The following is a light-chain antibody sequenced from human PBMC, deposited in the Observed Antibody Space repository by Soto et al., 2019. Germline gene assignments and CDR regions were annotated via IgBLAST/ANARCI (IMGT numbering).Light chain of an antibody. J-gene: IGKJ1*01. Sequence: EIVMTPSPATLSVSPVEGATLSCRASQSVSSKLAWYQQTPGQAPRLLIYGASTRATGIPARFSGSGSGTEFTLIISSLQSEDSAVYYCQQYNSWLWTFGQGTKVDIK. CDR3: QQYNSWLWT. CDR2: GAS. V-gene: IGKV3-15*01. CDR1: QSVSSK.